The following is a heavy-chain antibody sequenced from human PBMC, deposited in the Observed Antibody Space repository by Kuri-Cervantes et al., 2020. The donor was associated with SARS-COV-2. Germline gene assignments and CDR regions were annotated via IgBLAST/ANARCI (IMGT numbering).Heavy chain of an antibody. CDR1: GFTFSSYA. J-gene: IGHJ4*02. CDR2: ISYDGSNK. CDR3: ARPYSGSYAAFFDY. Sequence: GESLKISCAVSGFTFSSYAMHWVRQAPGKGLEWVAVISYDGSNKYYADSVKGRFTISRDNSKNTLYLQMNSLRAEDTAVYYCARPYSGSYAAFFDYWGQGTLVTVSS. V-gene: IGHV3-30-3*01. D-gene: IGHD1-26*01.